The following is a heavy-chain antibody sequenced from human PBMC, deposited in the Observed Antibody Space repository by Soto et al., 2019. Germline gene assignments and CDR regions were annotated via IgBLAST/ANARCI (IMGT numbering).Heavy chain of an antibody. J-gene: IGHJ4*02. CDR3: FGIAAAGALPFDYFDY. CDR1: GFTFSSYA. CDR2: ISCSGGST. V-gene: IGHV3-23*01. D-gene: IGHD6-13*01. Sequence: EVQLLESGGGLVQPGGSLRLSCAASGFTFSSYAMSWVRQAPGKGLEWVSDISCSGGSTYDADSVKGRFTISRDNSKNTLYLKRNSLKAYDTAVYYCFGIAAAGALPFDYFDYCGQGTLVTVSS.